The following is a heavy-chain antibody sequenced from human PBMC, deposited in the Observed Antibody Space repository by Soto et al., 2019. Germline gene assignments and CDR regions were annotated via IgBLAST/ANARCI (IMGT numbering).Heavy chain of an antibody. D-gene: IGHD4-17*01. CDR2: IYWDDDK. Sequence: QITLKESGPTLVKPTQTLTLTCTFSGFSLTTSGVGVGWIRQPPGKALEWLALIYWDDDKRYSPSLKSRLTITTHTSKNPVVLTITNMAPADTATYFCAHRTTPVTWWFDPWGQGTLVTVSS. CDR3: AHRTTPVTWWFDP. V-gene: IGHV2-5*02. CDR1: GFSLTTSGVG. J-gene: IGHJ5*02.